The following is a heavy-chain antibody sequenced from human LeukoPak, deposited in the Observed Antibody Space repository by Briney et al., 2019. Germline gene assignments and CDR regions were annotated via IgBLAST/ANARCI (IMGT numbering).Heavy chain of an antibody. J-gene: IGHJ4*01. D-gene: IGHD3-22*01. CDR2: INHRGST. CDR3: ARVGDTSGYYQHFDY. V-gene: IGHV4-38-2*02. CDR1: GYSISTDYY. Sequence: SETLSLTCSVSGYSISTDYYWGWIRQAPGKGLEWIVIINHRGSTNYNPSLKSRVTISPDTSKSQFSLKLSSVTAADTAVYYCARVGDTSGYYQHFDYWGQGTLVTVSS.